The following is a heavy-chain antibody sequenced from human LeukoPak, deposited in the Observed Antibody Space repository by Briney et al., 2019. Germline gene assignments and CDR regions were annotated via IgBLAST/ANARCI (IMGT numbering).Heavy chain of an antibody. CDR1: GYTFTSYG. J-gene: IGHJ4*02. CDR3: ARVGFTIVRGAHDY. CDR2: ISGYNGNT. Sequence: ASVKVSCKASGYTFTSYGISWVRQAPGQGLEWMGWISGYNGNTKYAQKFQGRVTMPTETSTSTAYMGLRSLRSDDTALYYCARVGFTIVRGAHDYWGQGTLITVSS. D-gene: IGHD3-10*01. V-gene: IGHV1-18*01.